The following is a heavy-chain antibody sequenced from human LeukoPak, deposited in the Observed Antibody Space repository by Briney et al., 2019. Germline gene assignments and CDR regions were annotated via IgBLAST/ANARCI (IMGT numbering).Heavy chain of an antibody. CDR2: ISSSGSHM. J-gene: IGHJ4*02. V-gene: IGHV3-21*01. Sequence: PGGSLRLSCAASGFTFSSYSMNWVRQAPGKGLEWVSSISSSGSHMYYADSVKGRFTISRDNAKNSLYLQLNSLRAEDTAFYYCAREDGYNRFDYWGQGTLVTVSS. CDR1: GFTFSSYS. CDR3: AREDGYNRFDY. D-gene: IGHD5-24*01.